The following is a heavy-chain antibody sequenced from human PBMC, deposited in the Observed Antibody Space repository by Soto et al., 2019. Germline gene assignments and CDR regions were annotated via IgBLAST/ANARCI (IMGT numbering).Heavy chain of an antibody. Sequence: QVPLQESGPGLVKPSQNLSLTCTVSSGFISSGGYYWSWVRQRPGKGLEWVGTVDYTGRVDYNPSLDSRVSISVNTSKNQFSLRLSSVTDADTAVYFCARRGAQFGSLFPYYGLDVWGQGTTGTVSS. V-gene: IGHV4-31*03. CDR3: ARRGAQFGSLFPYYGLDV. J-gene: IGHJ6*02. CDR2: VDYTGRV. CDR1: SGFISSGGYY. D-gene: IGHD2-21*01.